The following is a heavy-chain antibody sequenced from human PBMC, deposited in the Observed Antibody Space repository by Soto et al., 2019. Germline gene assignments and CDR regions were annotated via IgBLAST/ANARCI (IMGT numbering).Heavy chain of an antibody. V-gene: IGHV3-15*05. J-gene: IGHJ4*02. Sequence: EVQLVESGGGWVNPGGSLIISGAASGSNFSNAGISWVRQVPGKGLEWVGRIKSKTDGGTEDFAAPVKGRFILSRDDSKNTRYLQMTSLKTEDSAVYYCTTLPLDFWGQGTLVTVSS. CDR1: GSNFSNAG. CDR3: TTLPLDF. CDR2: IKSKTDGGTE.